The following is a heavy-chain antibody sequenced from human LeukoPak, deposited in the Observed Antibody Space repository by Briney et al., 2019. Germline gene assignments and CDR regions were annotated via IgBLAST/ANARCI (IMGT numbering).Heavy chain of an antibody. D-gene: IGHD6-6*01. Sequence: SETLSLTCAVYGGSFSGYYWSWIRQPPGKGLEWIGEINHSGSTNYNPSLKSRVTISVGTSKNQFSLKLSSVTAADTAVYYCASGGGAALGEYYYYYYMDVWGKGTTVTVSS. V-gene: IGHV4-34*01. CDR2: INHSGST. J-gene: IGHJ6*03. CDR1: GGSFSGYY. CDR3: ASGGGAALGEYYYYYYMDV.